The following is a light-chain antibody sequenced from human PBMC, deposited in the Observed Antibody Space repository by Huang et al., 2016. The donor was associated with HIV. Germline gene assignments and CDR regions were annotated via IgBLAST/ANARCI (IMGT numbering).Light chain of an antibody. J-gene: IGKJ1*01. V-gene: IGKV3-15*01. CDR1: QSISNN. Sequence: IVMTQSPATLSVSPGERATLSCRASQSISNNLAWYQQIPGQAPRLLIYGASTRATEIPARFSGSGSGTEFTLTISSLQSEDFAIYYCQQYGNWPRTFGQGTKVEIK. CDR2: GAS. CDR3: QQYGNWPRT.